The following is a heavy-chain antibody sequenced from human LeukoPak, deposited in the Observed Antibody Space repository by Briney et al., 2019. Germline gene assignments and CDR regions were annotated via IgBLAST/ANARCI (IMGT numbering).Heavy chain of an antibody. CDR3: ARDLAAAGSDE. V-gene: IGHV1-69*13. D-gene: IGHD6-13*01. CDR1: GYTFTSYG. Sequence: ASVKVSCKASGYTFTSYGISWVRQAPGQGLEWMGGIIPIFGTANYAQKFQGRVTITADESTSTAYMELSSLRSEDTAVYYCARDLAAAGSDEWGQGTLVTVSS. J-gene: IGHJ4*02. CDR2: IIPIFGTA.